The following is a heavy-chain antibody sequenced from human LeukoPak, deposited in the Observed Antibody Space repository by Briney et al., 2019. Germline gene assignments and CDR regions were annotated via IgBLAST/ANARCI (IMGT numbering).Heavy chain of an antibody. CDR3: ARRSRFGLS. V-gene: IGHV4-30-2*01. CDR2: IYHSGST. CDR1: GGSISSGGYS. Sequence: PSQTLSLTCAVSGGSISSGGYSWSWIRQLPGKGLEWIGYIYHSGSTYYNPSLKSRVTISVDRSKNQSSLKLSSVTAADTAVYYCARRSRFGLSWGQGTLVTVSS. J-gene: IGHJ4*02. D-gene: IGHD3-10*01.